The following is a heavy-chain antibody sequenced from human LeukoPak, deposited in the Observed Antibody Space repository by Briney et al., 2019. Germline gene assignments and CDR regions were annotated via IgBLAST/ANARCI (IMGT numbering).Heavy chain of an antibody. D-gene: IGHD3-22*01. CDR3: AKVREYYYDSSGFDY. V-gene: IGHV3-30*18. CDR2: ISYDGSNK. J-gene: IGHJ4*02. Sequence: GRSLRLSCAASGFTFSSYGMHWVRQAPGKGLEWVAVISYDGSNKYYADSVKGRFTISRDNSKNTLYLQMNSLRAEDTAVYYCAKVREYYYDSSGFDYWGQGTLVTVSS. CDR1: GFTFSSYG.